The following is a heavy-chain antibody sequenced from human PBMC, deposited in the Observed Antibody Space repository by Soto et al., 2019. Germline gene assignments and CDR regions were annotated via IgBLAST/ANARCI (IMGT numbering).Heavy chain of an antibody. CDR2: IYYSGST. CDR3: ARRGYSYGPYFDY. D-gene: IGHD5-18*01. J-gene: IGHJ4*02. Sequence: SETLSLTCTVSGGSISSYYWSWIRQPPGKGLEWIGYIYYSGSTYYNPSLKSRVTISVDTSKNQFSLKLSSVTAADTAVYYCARRGYSYGPYFDYWGQGTLVTVSS. V-gene: IGHV4-59*06. CDR1: GGSISSYY.